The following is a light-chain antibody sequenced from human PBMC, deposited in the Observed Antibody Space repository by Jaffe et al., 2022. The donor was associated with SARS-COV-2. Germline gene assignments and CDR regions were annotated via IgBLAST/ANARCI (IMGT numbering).Light chain of an antibody. CDR3: QQLNDYPIT. J-gene: IGKJ5*01. CDR1: QGISSN. Sequence: DIQLTQSPSFLSASTGDRVTITCRASQGISSNLAWYQQKPGKAPKLLIYAASTLQSGVPSRFSGSGSGTEFTLTISSLQPEDFAAYFCQQLNDYPITFGQGTRLEIK. V-gene: IGKV1-9*01. CDR2: AAS.